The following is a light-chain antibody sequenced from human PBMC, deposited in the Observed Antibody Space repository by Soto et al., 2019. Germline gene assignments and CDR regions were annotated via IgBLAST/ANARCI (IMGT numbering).Light chain of an antibody. CDR2: EVT. J-gene: IGLJ1*01. V-gene: IGLV2-14*01. Sequence: SALTHPASVAGSPGQSITISCTGTISDVGAYNFVSWYQHHPGRAPKLIIYEVTIRPSGVSNRFSGSKSGNTASLTISGLQAEDEADYYCSSYTTSAPYVFGSGTKVTVL. CDR1: ISDVGAYNF. CDR3: SSYTTSAPYV.